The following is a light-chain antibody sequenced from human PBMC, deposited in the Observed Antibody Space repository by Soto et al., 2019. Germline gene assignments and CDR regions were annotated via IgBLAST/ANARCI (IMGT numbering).Light chain of an antibody. Sequence: EIVLTQSPATLSLSPGERATLSCRASQGFISSLAWYQQKPGQAPRLLIYDASNRATGIPARFSGSGSGTDFTLTITSLEPEDFGIYYCHQRSSWPLTFGGGTKVEIK. V-gene: IGKV3-11*01. J-gene: IGKJ4*01. CDR1: QGFISS. CDR3: HQRSSWPLT. CDR2: DAS.